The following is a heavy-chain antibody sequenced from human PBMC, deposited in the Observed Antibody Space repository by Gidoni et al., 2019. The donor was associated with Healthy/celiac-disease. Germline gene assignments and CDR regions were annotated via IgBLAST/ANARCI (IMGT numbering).Heavy chain of an antibody. CDR3: ARGEDSSSWYVPAAPFDY. V-gene: IGHV3-30-3*01. CDR1: GFTFSSYA. Sequence: QVQLVESGGGVVQPGRSLRLSCAASGFTFSSYAMHWVRQAPGKGLEWVAVISCDGSNKYYADSVKGRFTISRDNSKNTLYLQMNSLRAEDTAVYYCARGEDSSSWYVPAAPFDYWGQGTLVTVSS. D-gene: IGHD6-13*01. CDR2: ISCDGSNK. J-gene: IGHJ4*02.